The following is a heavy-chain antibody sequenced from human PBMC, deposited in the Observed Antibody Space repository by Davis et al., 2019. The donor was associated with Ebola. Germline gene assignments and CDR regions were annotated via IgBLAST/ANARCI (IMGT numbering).Heavy chain of an antibody. CDR3: ATVSTMTGSAFDF. V-gene: IGHV3-11*01. Sequence: GESLKISCAASGFTFSDYYMTWIRQPPGKGLEWVSYIGTRNTTIFYADSVKGRFTISRDNAKNSLFLQMNSLRSEDTALYYCATVSTMTGSAFDFWGQGTIVTVSS. D-gene: IGHD5/OR15-5a*01. J-gene: IGHJ3*01. CDR2: IGTRNTTI. CDR1: GFTFSDYY.